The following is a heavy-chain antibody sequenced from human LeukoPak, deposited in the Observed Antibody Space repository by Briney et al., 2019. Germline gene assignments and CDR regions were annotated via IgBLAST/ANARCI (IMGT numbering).Heavy chain of an antibody. J-gene: IGHJ3*02. CDR3: TRVGYCATTSCRTAFDI. V-gene: IGHV3-74*01. D-gene: IGHD2-2*01. Sequence: PGGSLRLSCAVSGFTFSTYWMHWVRQVAGKGLVWVSRINTDGSSTSYADSVKGRFTISRDNAKNTLYQQMNSLRAEDTAVYYCTRVGYCATTSCRTAFDIWGQGTMVTVSS. CDR1: GFTFSTYW. CDR2: INTDGSST.